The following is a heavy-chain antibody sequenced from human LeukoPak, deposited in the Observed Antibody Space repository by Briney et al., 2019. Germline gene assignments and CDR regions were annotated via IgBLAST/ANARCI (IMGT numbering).Heavy chain of an antibody. J-gene: IGHJ6*02. V-gene: IGHV4-34*01. CDR3: ARGAPLENYYYYGMDV. CDR2: INHSGST. CDR1: GGSFSGYY. Sequence: SGTLSLTCAVYGGSFSGYYWSWIRQPPGKGLEWIGEINHSGSTNYNPSLKSRVTISVDTSKNQFSLKLSSVTAADTAVYYCARGAPLENYYYYGMDVWGQGTTVTVSS. D-gene: IGHD3-3*01.